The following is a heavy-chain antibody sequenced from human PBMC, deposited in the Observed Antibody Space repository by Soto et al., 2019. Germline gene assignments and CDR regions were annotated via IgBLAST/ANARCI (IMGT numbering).Heavy chain of an antibody. J-gene: IGHJ5*02. CDR1: GGSVSSRSHF. CDR3: ARYDAESGSNKLDP. D-gene: IGHD5-12*01. V-gene: IGHV4-61*01. CDR2: IYYTGNT. Sequence: QVQLQESGPGVVKPSDTLSVTCTVSGGSVSSRSHFWSWIRQPPGGGLQWIGYIYYTGNTTYSPSLKSRATLSVHTSRNLYALRLTSVTAANTAIYYCARYDAESGSNKLDPWGQGTLVTVSS.